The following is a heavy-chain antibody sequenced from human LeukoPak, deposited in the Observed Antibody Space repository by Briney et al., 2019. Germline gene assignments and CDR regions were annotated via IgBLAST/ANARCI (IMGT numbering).Heavy chain of an antibody. CDR1: GDSISRGHY. Sequence: SETLSLTCAVSGDSISRGHYWGWIRQPPGKGLEWIGSIYRSGITYYNPSLKSRVTITVETSKNQFSLKLRSVTATDTAVYYCARVISGAAAGIDYWGQGTLVTVSS. D-gene: IGHD6-13*01. CDR3: ARVISGAAAGIDY. V-gene: IGHV4-38-2*01. CDR2: IYRSGIT. J-gene: IGHJ4*02.